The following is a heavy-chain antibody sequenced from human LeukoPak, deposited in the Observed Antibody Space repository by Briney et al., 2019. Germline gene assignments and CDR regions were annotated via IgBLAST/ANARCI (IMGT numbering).Heavy chain of an antibody. D-gene: IGHD3-22*01. CDR2: ISNDGSEK. Sequence: GGSLRLSCVSSGFIFSSYWMTWVRQAPGKGLEWVAVISNDGSEKHCADSVKGRFTISRDNSKNTLYLQMDSLRAEDTAVYYCARDYTGYYSVDYWGQGTLVTVSS. V-gene: IGHV3-30*03. CDR3: ARDYTGYYSVDY. CDR1: GFIFSSYW. J-gene: IGHJ4*02.